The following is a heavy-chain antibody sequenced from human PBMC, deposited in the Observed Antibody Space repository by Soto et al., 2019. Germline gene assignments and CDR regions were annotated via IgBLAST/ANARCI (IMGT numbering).Heavy chain of an antibody. CDR2: IYYSGST. D-gene: IGHD6-13*01. V-gene: IGHV4-31*03. CDR1: GGSISSGGYY. CDR3: ARDIRGIAAAPRVSWFDP. J-gene: IGHJ5*02. Sequence: PSETLSLTCTVSGGSISSGGYYWSWIRQHPGKGLEWIGYIYYSGSTYYNPSLKSRVTISVDTSKNQFSLKLSSVTAADTAVYYCARDIRGIAAAPRVSWFDPWGQGTLVTVSS.